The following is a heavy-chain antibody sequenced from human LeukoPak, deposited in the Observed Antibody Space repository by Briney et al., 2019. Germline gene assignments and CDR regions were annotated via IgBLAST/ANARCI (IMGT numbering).Heavy chain of an antibody. CDR1: GYSFTSYW. J-gene: IGHJ3*02. CDR2: IYPGDSYT. D-gene: IGHD2-2*01. CDR3: ARHRAPHCSSTSCLIDAFGI. Sequence: GESLKISCKGSGYSFTSYWIGWVRQMPGKGLEWMGIIYPGDSYTRYSPSFQGQVTIPADKSISTAYLQWSSLKASDTAMYYCARHRAPHCSSTSCLIDAFGIWGQGTMVTVSS. V-gene: IGHV5-51*01.